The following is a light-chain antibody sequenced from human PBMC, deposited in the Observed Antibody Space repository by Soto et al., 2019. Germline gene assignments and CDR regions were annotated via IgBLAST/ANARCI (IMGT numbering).Light chain of an antibody. CDR2: GAS. CDR1: QSVSSSY. V-gene: IGKV3-20*01. Sequence: ESVLTQSPGTLSLSPGERATLSCRASQSVSSSYLAWYQQQPGQATRLLIYGASSTATGIPDRFSGSGSGADFTLTISRLEPDDFSVYYCQQYGSSFTFGPGTKVDIK. J-gene: IGKJ3*01. CDR3: QQYGSSFT.